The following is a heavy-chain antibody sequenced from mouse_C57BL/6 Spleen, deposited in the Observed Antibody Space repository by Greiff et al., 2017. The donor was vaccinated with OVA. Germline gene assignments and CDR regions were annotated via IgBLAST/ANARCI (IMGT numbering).Heavy chain of an antibody. CDR2: ISYDGSN. CDR3: AKLYWYFDV. Sequence: EVQLVESGPGLVKPSQSLSLTCSVTGYSITSGYYWNWIRQFPGNKLEWMGYISYDGSNNYNPSLKNRISITRDTSKNQFFLKLNSVTTEDTATYFCAKLYWYFDVWGTETTVTASS. J-gene: IGHJ1*03. CDR1: GYSITSGYY. V-gene: IGHV3-6*01.